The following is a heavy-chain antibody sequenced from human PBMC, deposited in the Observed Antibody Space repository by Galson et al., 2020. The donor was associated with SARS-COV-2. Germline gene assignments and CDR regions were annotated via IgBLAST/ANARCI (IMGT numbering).Heavy chain of an antibody. D-gene: IGHD1-1*01. V-gene: IGHV1-69*13. J-gene: IGHJ6*03. CDR1: GGTFSSYA. CDR3: AGGRRHPYYSSYFMDV. CDR2: IIPIFVTS. Sequence: SVKVSCKASGGTFSSYAISWVRQAPGQGLEWMGSIIPIFVTSKYAQRFQGRVAITADESTSTAYLEVSSLRSEDTAVYYCAGGRRHPYYSSYFMDVWGKGTTVTISS.